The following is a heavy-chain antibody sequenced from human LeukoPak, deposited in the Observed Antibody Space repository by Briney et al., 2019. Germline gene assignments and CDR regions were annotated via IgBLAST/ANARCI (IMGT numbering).Heavy chain of an antibody. D-gene: IGHD2-21*01. J-gene: IGHJ4*02. Sequence: QAGGSLRLSCAASGFTFSSYAMHWVRQAPGKGLEWVAVISYDGSNKYYADSVKGRFTISRDNSKNTLYLQMNSLRAEDTAVYYCARGGILWPQTSTFDYWGQGTLVTVSS. CDR1: GFTFSSYA. CDR3: ARGGILWPQTSTFDY. V-gene: IGHV3-30-3*01. CDR2: ISYDGSNK.